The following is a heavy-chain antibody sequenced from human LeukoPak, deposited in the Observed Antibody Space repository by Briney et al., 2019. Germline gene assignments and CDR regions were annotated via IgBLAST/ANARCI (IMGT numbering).Heavy chain of an antibody. J-gene: IGHJ5*02. CDR1: GFTFSSYR. Sequence: GGSLRLSCAASGFTFSSYRMNWVRQAPGKGLEWVSSISSSSSYIYYANSVKGRFTISRDNAKNSLYLQMNSLRAEDTAVYYCARENHYDFWSGYYNWFDPWGQGTLVTVSS. CDR3: ARENHYDFWSGYYNWFDP. CDR2: ISSSSSYI. D-gene: IGHD3-3*01. V-gene: IGHV3-21*01.